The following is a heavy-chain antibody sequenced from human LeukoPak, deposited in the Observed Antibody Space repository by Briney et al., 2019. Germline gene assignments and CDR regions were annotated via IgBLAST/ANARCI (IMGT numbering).Heavy chain of an antibody. Sequence: GGSLRLPCAASGFTFSSYAMSWVRQAPGKGLEWVSAISASGGSTYYADSVKGRFTISRDNSKNTLSLQMNSLRAEDTAVYYCAKDLGISGSRSRGYFDYWGQGTLVTVSS. V-gene: IGHV3-23*01. CDR3: AKDLGISGSRSRGYFDY. D-gene: IGHD1-26*01. CDR2: ISASGGST. J-gene: IGHJ4*02. CDR1: GFTFSSYA.